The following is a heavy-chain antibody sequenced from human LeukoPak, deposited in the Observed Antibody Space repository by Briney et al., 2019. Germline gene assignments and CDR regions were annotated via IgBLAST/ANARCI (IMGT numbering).Heavy chain of an antibody. CDR1: GGSISSYY. V-gene: IGHV4-59*01. Sequence: SETLSLTCTVSGGSISSYYWSWIRQPPGKGLEWIGYIYYSGSTNYNPSLKSRVTISVDTSKNQFSLKLNVTAADTAVYYCAREDYGDYVGYFDYWGQGTLVTVSS. CDR3: AREDYGDYVGYFDY. J-gene: IGHJ4*02. D-gene: IGHD4-17*01. CDR2: IYYSGST.